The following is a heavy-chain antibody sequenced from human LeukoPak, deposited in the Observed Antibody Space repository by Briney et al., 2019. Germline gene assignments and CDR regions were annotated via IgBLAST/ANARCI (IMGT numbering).Heavy chain of an antibody. CDR3: AGRTARYFDY. J-gene: IGHJ4*02. D-gene: IGHD2-21*02. Sequence: SETLSLTCSVSGDSISNYYWSWIRQPPGEGLQWIGYVFYSGSTNYNASLKSRVVISVGTSKNQFSLKLTSVPAADTAVYYCAGRTARYFDYWGQGFLVTVSS. V-gene: IGHV4-59*01. CDR2: VFYSGST. CDR1: GDSISNYY.